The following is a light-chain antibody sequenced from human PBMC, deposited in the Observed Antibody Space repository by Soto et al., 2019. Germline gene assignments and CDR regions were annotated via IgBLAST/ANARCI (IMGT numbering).Light chain of an antibody. CDR2: GAS. CDR3: QQYNNWPPIT. V-gene: IGKV3-15*01. Sequence: EIVITQSPGTLSVSPGERATLSCRASQSVRSNLAWYQQKPGQAPRLVIYGASTRATGVPARFSGSGFETEFTLTISSLQSEDFAVYFCQQYNNWPPITFGQGTRLEIK. J-gene: IGKJ5*01. CDR1: QSVRSN.